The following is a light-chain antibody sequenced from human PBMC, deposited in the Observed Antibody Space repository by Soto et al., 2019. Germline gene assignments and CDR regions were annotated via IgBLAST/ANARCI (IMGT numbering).Light chain of an antibody. Sequence: EIVLTQSPGTLSLSPGERATLSCRASQSVGNNYLAWYQQKPGQAPRLLIFAASKSAAGIPDRFSGSGSGSDFSLTISRLEPEDFAVYYCQQYGTSPWTFGQGAKVEIK. J-gene: IGKJ1*01. CDR1: QSVGNNY. CDR2: AAS. CDR3: QQYGTSPWT. V-gene: IGKV3-20*01.